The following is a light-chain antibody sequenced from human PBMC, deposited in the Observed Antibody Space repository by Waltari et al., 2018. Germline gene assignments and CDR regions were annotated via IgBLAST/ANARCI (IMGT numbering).Light chain of an antibody. V-gene: IGKV4-1*01. CDR1: QNVVFSSNNKNY. Sequence: DIVMTQSPDSLAVSLGERATINCKSSQNVVFSSNNKNYLAWYQQKPGQAPRLLIDWAYTRASGVPDRFSGSGSGTDFTLTISSLQAEDVAVYYCQQYHSAPRTFGQGTKVEIK. J-gene: IGKJ1*01. CDR3: QQYHSAPRT. CDR2: WAY.